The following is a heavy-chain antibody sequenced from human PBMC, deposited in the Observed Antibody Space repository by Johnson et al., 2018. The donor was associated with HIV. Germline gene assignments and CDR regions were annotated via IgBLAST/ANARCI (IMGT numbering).Heavy chain of an antibody. CDR2: ISYDGSNK. CDR3: ASPPDAFDI. J-gene: IGHJ3*02. V-gene: IGHV3-30*04. Sequence: VQLVESGGGVVQPGRSLRLSCAASGFTFSSYAMHCVRQAPGKGLEWVAVISYDGSNKYYADSVKGRFTISRDNAKNSLYLQMNSLRAEDTAVYYCASPPDAFDIWGQGTMVTVSS. CDR1: GFTFSSYA.